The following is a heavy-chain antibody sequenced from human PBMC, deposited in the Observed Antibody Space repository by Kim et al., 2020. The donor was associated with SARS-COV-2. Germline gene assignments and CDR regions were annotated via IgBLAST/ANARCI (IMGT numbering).Heavy chain of an antibody. CDR2: IYYSGST. CDR1: GGSISSGGYY. Sequence: SETLSLTCTVSGGSISSGGYYWSWIRQHPGKGLEWIGYIYYSGSTYYNPSLKSRVTISVDTSKNQFSLKLSSVTAADTAVYYCARDKSDSWTPHYYYGMDVWGQGTTVTVSS. J-gene: IGHJ6*02. V-gene: IGHV4-31*03. CDR3: ARDKSDSWTPHYYYGMDV. D-gene: IGHD6-13*01.